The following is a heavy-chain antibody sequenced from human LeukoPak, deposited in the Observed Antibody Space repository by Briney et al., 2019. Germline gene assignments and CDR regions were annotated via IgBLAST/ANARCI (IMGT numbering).Heavy chain of an antibody. D-gene: IGHD4-17*01. CDR3: AREITVTRPFDY. Sequence: SQTLSLTCAVSGDSVSSKSVAWNWIRQSPSRGLEWLGRTYYRSRWYDDYAVSVKSRITINPDTTKNQFSLQLNSVTPEDTAVYYCAREITVTRPFDYWGPGTLVTVSS. V-gene: IGHV6-1*01. CDR2: TYYRSRWYD. J-gene: IGHJ4*02. CDR1: GDSVSSKSVA.